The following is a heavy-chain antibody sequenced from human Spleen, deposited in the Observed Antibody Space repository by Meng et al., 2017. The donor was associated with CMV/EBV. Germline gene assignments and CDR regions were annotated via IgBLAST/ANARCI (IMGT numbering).Heavy chain of an antibody. CDR3: AARLYIDDY. CDR1: GFTFRNYW. D-gene: IGHD1-1*01. J-gene: IGHJ4*02. V-gene: IGHV3-7*01. Sequence: GESLKISCVASGFTFRNYWMSWVRQAPGKGLEWVANIKQAGSERSYVDSVKGRFTISRDNAKNALYLQMSSLSAEDTAVYYCAARLYIDDYWGQGTLVTVSS. CDR2: IKQAGSER.